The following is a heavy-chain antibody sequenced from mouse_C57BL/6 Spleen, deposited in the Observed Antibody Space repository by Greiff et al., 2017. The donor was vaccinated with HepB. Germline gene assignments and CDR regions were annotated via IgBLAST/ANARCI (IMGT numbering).Heavy chain of an antibody. Sequence: QVQLQQSGAELVMPGASVKLSCKASGYTFTSYWMHWVKQRPGQGLEWIGEIDPSDSYTNYNQKFKGKSTLTVDKSSSTAYMQLSSLTSEDSAVYYCARSGDSNSGDYWGQGTSVTVSS. D-gene: IGHD2-5*01. CDR2: IDPSDSYT. CDR3: ARSGDSNSGDY. J-gene: IGHJ4*01. V-gene: IGHV1-69*01. CDR1: GYTFTSYW.